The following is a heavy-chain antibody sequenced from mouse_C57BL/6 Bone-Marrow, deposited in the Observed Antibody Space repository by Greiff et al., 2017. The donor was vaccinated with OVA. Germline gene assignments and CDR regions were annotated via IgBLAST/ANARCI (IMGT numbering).Heavy chain of an antibody. Sequence: EVKLVESGGGLVQPGGSLKLSCSASGFTFSDYGMAWVRQAPRKGLEWVAFISNLAYSIYYADTVTGRFPISRENAKNTLYLEMSSLRAEDTAMYYCASTVGEAWFAYWGQGTLVTVSA. D-gene: IGHD1-1*01. CDR1: GFTFSDYG. CDR3: ASTVGEAWFAY. J-gene: IGHJ3*01. V-gene: IGHV5-15*01. CDR2: ISNLAYSI.